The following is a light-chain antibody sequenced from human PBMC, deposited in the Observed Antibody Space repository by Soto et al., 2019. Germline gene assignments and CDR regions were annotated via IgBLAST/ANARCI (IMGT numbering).Light chain of an antibody. Sequence: DIQMTQSPSSLSASVGDRVTITCRASQGISNYLAWYQQIPGKVPKLLIFAASTLQSGVPSRFSGSGSGIDITLTISSLQPEDVATYYCQKYTDVPSFGGGTKVEIK. CDR1: QGISNY. CDR2: AAS. CDR3: QKYTDVPS. V-gene: IGKV1-27*01. J-gene: IGKJ4*01.